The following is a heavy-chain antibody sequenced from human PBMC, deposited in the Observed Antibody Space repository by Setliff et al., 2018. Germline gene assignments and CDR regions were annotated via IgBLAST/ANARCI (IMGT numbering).Heavy chain of an antibody. Sequence: PSETLSLTCTVSGGSISSSSYYRGWIRQPPGKGLEWIGSIYYSGSTYYNPSLKSRVTISVDTSKNQFSLKLSSVTAADTAVYYCASWYVTDFWSGYLGPSWFDPWGQGTLVTVSS. CDR2: IYYSGST. CDR3: ASWYVTDFWSGYLGPSWFDP. J-gene: IGHJ5*02. CDR1: GGSISSSSYY. V-gene: IGHV4-39*01. D-gene: IGHD3-3*01.